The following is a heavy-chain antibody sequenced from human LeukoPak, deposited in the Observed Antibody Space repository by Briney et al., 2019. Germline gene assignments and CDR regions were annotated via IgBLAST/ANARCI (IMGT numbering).Heavy chain of an antibody. V-gene: IGHV4-34*01. Sequence: SETLSLTCAVYGGSFSGYYWSWIRQPPGKGLEWIGEINHSGSTNYNPSLKSRVTISVDTSKNQFSLKLSSVIAADTAVYYCARVYSSSWYGDYWGQGTLVTVSS. CDR1: GGSFSGYY. CDR3: ARVYSSSWYGDY. J-gene: IGHJ4*02. D-gene: IGHD6-13*01. CDR2: INHSGST.